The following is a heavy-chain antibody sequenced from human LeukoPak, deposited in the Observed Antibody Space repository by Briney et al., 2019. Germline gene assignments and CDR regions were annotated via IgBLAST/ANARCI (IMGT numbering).Heavy chain of an antibody. V-gene: IGHV4-59*01. Sequence: PSETLSLTCTVSGGSISSYCWSWIRQPPGKGLEWIGYISYSAITNYNPALKSRVTISIDTSKNQFSLKLSSVTAADTAVYYCARGVNWIDLWGQGTLVTVSS. CDR2: ISYSAIT. D-gene: IGHD6-13*01. J-gene: IGHJ5*02. CDR3: ARGVNWIDL. CDR1: GGSISSYC.